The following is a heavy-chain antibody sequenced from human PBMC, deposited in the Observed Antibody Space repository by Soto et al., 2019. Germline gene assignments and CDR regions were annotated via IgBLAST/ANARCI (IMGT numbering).Heavy chain of an antibody. CDR1: GGSFSSYY. D-gene: IGHD2-15*01. CDR2: INHSGST. J-gene: IGHJ6*03. V-gene: IGHV4-34*01. CDR3: ARGRYCSGGSCRKFYYYYYYMDV. Sequence: QVQLQQWGAGLLKPSETLSLTCAVYGGSFSSYYWSWIRQPPGKGLEWIGEINHSGSTNYNPSLKSRVTISVDTSKNQFSLKLSSVTAADTAVYYCARGRYCSGGSCRKFYYYYYYMDVWGKGTTVTVSS.